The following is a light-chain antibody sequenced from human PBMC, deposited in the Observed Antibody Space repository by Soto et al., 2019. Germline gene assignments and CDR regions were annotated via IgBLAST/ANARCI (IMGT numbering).Light chain of an antibody. CDR3: QQLQSYRLT. CDR1: QGISSF. CDR2: AAS. Sequence: DIQLTQSPSFLSASVGDRVTITCRASQGISSFVAWYQQKPGKAPKLLIYAASTLQSGVPSRFSGSGSGTEFTLTIRSLQPEDFATYYCQQLQSYRLTFGPGTKVDIK. J-gene: IGKJ3*01. V-gene: IGKV1-9*01.